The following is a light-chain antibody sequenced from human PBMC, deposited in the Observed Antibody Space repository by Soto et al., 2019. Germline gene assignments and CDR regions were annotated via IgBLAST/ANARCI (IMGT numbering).Light chain of an antibody. Sequence: QSVLTQPASVSGSPGQSITISCTGTSSDVGAYDYVSWYQQYPGKTPKVMISEVSNRPSGVSNCFSGSKSGYTASLTISGLQAEDEADYYCSSYTTSSPYVFGSGTKVTVL. CDR3: SSYTTSSPYV. CDR2: EVS. V-gene: IGLV2-14*01. CDR1: SSDVGAYDY. J-gene: IGLJ1*01.